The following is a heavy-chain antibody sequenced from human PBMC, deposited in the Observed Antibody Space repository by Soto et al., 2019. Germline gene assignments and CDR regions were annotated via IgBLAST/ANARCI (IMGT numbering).Heavy chain of an antibody. D-gene: IGHD4-17*01. Sequence: SVKRYFKAAWYTFTSDYMHWVRQAPGQGLEWMGIINPSGGSTSYPQKFQGRVTMTRDTSTSTVYMELSSLRSEDTAVYYCARDGTYGDYDFDYWGQGTLVTVSS. CDR3: ARDGTYGDYDFDY. CDR2: INPSGGST. CDR1: WYTFTSDY. V-gene: IGHV1-46*01. J-gene: IGHJ4*02.